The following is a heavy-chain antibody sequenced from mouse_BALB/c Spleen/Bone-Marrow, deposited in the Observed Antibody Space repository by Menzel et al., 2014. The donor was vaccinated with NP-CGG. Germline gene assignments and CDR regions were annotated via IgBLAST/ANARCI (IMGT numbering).Heavy chain of an antibody. Sequence: QVQLQQSGAELVRPGASVKVSCKASGYTFINYWINWVRPRPGQGLEWIGNIYPSDSYTNYNQKFKDKATLTVDKSSSTAHMQLSSPTSEDSAVYYCTRMYYNYYAMDYWGQGTSVTVSS. D-gene: IGHD1-3*01. CDR3: TRMYYNYYAMDY. CDR1: GYTFINYW. CDR2: IYPSDSYT. J-gene: IGHJ4*01. V-gene: IGHV1-69*02.